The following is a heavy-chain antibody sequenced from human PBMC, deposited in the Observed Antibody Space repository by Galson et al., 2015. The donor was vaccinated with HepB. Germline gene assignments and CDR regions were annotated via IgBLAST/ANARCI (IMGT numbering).Heavy chain of an antibody. CDR1: GFTVSSNY. V-gene: IGHV3-53*01. CDR2: IYSGGST. Sequence: SLRLSCAASGFTVSSNYMSWVRQAPGKGLEWVSVIYSGGSTYYADSVKGRFTISRDNTKNSLHLQMNSLRVEDTAVYYCARDPHSLDYWGQGTLVTVSS. J-gene: IGHJ4*02. CDR3: ARDPHSLDY.